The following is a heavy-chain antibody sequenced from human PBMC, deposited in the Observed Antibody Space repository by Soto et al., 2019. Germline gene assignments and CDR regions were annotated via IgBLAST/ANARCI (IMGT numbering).Heavy chain of an antibody. CDR3: ARGYLYNPIGVGLLFQPPDY. CDR1: GYTFTSYA. J-gene: IGHJ4*02. V-gene: IGHV1-3*01. D-gene: IGHD1-20*01. Sequence: ASVKVSCKASGYTFTSYAMHWVRQAPGQRLEWMGWINAGNGNTKYSQKFQGRVTITRDTSASTAYMELSSLRSEDTAVYYCARGYLYNPIGVGLLFQPPDYWGQGTLVTVSS. CDR2: INAGNGNT.